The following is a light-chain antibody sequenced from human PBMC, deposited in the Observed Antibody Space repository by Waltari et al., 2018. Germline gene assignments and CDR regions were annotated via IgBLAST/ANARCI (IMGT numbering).Light chain of an antibody. V-gene: IGKV3-15*01. CDR3: QQYNNWPPGDT. CDR2: GA. J-gene: IGKJ2*01. CDR1: QSVSSN. Sequence: ELVMTQSPAPLSVSPGERATLSCRASQSVSSNLAWYQQKPGQAPRLLIYGAARFSGSGSGTEFTLTISSLQSEDFAVYYCQQYNNWPPGDTFGQGTKLEIK.